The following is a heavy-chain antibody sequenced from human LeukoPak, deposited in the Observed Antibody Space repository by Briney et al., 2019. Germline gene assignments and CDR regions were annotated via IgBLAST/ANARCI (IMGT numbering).Heavy chain of an antibody. Sequence: SETLSLTCTVSGYSISSGYYWGWIRQPPGKGLEWIGSIYHSGSTYYNPSLKSRVTISVDTSKNQFSLKLSSVTAADTAVYYCARLIQLWLQAGDYWGQGTLVAVSS. CDR3: ARLIQLWLQAGDY. CDR1: GYSISSGYY. V-gene: IGHV4-38-2*02. D-gene: IGHD5-18*01. J-gene: IGHJ4*02. CDR2: IYHSGST.